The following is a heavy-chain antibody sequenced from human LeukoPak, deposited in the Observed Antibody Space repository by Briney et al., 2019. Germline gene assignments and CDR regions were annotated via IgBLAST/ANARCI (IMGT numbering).Heavy chain of an antibody. CDR1: GGSISSGGYY. D-gene: IGHD2-2*01. J-gene: IGHJ5*02. CDR3: ARATRNIVVVPAAIAFDP. V-gene: IGHV4-31*03. Sequence: TSETLSLTCTVSGGSISSGGYYWSWIRQHPGKGLEWIGYIYYSGSTYYNPSLKSRVTISVDTSKNRFSLKLSSVTAADTAVYYCARATRNIVVVPAAIAFDPWGQGTLVTVSS. CDR2: IYYSGST.